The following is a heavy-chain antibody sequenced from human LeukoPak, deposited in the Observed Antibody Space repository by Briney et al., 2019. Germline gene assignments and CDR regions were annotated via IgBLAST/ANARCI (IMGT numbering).Heavy chain of an antibody. CDR1: VYTFTSYG. V-gene: IGHV1-18*01. J-gene: IGHJ4*02. CDR2: ISAYNGNT. Sequence: ASVKVSCKASVYTFTSYGISWVRQAPGQGLEWMGWISAYNGNTNYAQKLQGRVTMTTDTSTSTAYMELRSLRSDDTAVYYCARGWGYCSGGSCYPPSFDYWGQGTPVTVSS. D-gene: IGHD2-15*01. CDR3: ARGWGYCSGGSCYPPSFDY.